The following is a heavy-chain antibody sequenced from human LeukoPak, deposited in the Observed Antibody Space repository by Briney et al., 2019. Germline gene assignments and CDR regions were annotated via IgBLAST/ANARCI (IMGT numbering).Heavy chain of an antibody. CDR2: ISSSSSYI. Sequence: GVSLRLSCAASGFTFSTYSMNWVRQAPGKGLEWVSSISSSSSYIYYADSVKGRFTISRDNAKNSLYLQMNNLRAEDTAMYYCAREFNSFLFDCSGGQCLFMSWGQGVLVTVSS. CDR3: AREFNSFLFDCSGGQCLFMS. CDR1: GFTFSTYS. V-gene: IGHV3-21*01. D-gene: IGHD2-15*01. J-gene: IGHJ4*02.